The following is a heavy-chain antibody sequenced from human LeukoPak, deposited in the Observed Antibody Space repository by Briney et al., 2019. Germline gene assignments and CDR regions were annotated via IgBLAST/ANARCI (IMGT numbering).Heavy chain of an antibody. V-gene: IGHV1-18*01. D-gene: IGHD2-2*02. Sequence: ASVKVSCKASGYTFTSYGISWVRQAPGQGLEWMGWISAYNGNTNYAQKLQGRVTMTTDTSTSTAYMELRSLRSDDTAVYYCARDYSRPYCSSTSCYKRFDYWGQGTLVTVSS. CDR2: ISAYNGNT. J-gene: IGHJ4*02. CDR3: ARDYSRPYCSSTSCYKRFDY. CDR1: GYTFTSYG.